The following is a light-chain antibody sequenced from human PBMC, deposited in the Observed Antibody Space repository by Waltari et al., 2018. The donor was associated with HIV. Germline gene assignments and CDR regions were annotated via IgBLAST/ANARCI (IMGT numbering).Light chain of an antibody. CDR1: TLADHS. CDR3: HSVDSKGSHYV. CDR2: KDS. Sequence: DELTQPPSVSVVPGPTARISCSGETLADHSVHWYQQKSGRVPVLVMYKDSATPSGRPERVYGSTSGTTVTLIISVVQAEAEADYYCHSVDSKGSHYVFGTGTKVTVL. V-gene: IGLV3-25*03. J-gene: IGLJ1*01.